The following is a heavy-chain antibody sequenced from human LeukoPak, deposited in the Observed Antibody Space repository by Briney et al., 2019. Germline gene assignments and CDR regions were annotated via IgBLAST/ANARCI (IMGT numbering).Heavy chain of an antibody. CDR1: GFTFSSYA. J-gene: IGHJ4*02. D-gene: IGHD2-15*01. V-gene: IGHV3-23*01. CDR3: AKTNTYCSGGSCSTVPLGY. CDR2: ISGSGGST. Sequence: PGGSLRLSCAASGFTFSSYATSWVRQAPGKGLEWVSAISGSGGSTYYADSVKGRFTISRDNSKNTLYLQMNSLRAEDTAVYYCAKTNTYCSGGSCSTVPLGYWGQGTLVTVSS.